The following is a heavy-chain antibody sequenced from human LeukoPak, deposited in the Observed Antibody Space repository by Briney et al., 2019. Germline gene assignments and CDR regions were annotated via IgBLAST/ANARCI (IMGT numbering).Heavy chain of an antibody. CDR3: AGDDKDAFDI. J-gene: IGHJ3*02. CDR1: GASMSSYY. D-gene: IGHD3-22*01. CDR2: VFYTGST. Sequence: SETLSLTCTVSGASMSSYYWNWIRQPPGKGLEWIGYVFYTGSTNYNLSLKGRVTISIDMSKNQFSLNLSSVTAADTAVYYCAGDDKDAFDIWGQGTMVTVSS. V-gene: IGHV4-59*01.